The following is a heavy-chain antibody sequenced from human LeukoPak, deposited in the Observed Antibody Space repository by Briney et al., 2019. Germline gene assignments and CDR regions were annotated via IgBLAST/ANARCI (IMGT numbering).Heavy chain of an antibody. CDR3: ASVSGGVVAEGLWCDP. Sequence: GGSLRLSCAASGFTFSSYEMNWVRQAPGKGLEWVSYISSSGSTIYYADSVKGRFTISRDNAKNSLYLQMNSLRAEDTAVYYCASVSGGVVAEGLWCDPWGQGTLVTVSS. V-gene: IGHV3-48*03. J-gene: IGHJ5*02. CDR1: GFTFSSYE. D-gene: IGHD3-22*01. CDR2: ISSSGSTI.